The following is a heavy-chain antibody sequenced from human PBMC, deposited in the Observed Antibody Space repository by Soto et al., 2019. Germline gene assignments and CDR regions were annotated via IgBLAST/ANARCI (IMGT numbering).Heavy chain of an antibody. J-gene: IGHJ3*02. V-gene: IGHV4-34*01. CDR2: INPTGSP. Sequence: QVQIQQWGAGLLKSSETLSLTCVVYDGSLTGYYWSWIHQPPGRGLEWIGEINPTGSPKYNPSLMSRVTISVDTSKNQFSMKLSSVTAADTAVFYCARSREQWLVDAFDIWGQGTMVTVSS. CDR1: DGSLTGYY. D-gene: IGHD6-19*01. CDR3: ARSREQWLVDAFDI.